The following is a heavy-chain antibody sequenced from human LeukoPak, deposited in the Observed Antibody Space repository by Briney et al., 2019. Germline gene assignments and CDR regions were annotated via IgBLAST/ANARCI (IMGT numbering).Heavy chain of an antibody. CDR2: MNPNSGNT. CDR3: ARITYYDFWSGYYSRPYYFDY. Sequence: ASVKVSCKASGYTFTSYDINWVRQATGQGLEWMGWMNPNSGNTGYAQKFQGRVTITRNTSISTAYMELSSLRSEDTAVYYCARITYYDFWSGYYSRPYYFDYWGQGTLVTVS. V-gene: IGHV1-8*03. D-gene: IGHD3-3*01. J-gene: IGHJ4*02. CDR1: GYTFTSYD.